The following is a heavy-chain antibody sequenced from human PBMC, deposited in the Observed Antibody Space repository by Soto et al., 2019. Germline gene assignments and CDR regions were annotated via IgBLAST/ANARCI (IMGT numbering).Heavy chain of an antibody. CDR1: GFTFSSYS. D-gene: IGHD6-19*01. J-gene: IGHJ4*02. CDR3: ARSGDIRGWYPRNMDS. CDR2: ISSSSSYI. Sequence: EVQLVESGGGLVKPGGSLRLSCAASGFTFSSYSMNWVRQAPGKGLEWVSSISSSSSYIYYADSVKGRFTISRDNAKNSLYLQRNRLRAADTSVYYCARSGDIRGWYPRNMDSCGQGTLVTVSS. V-gene: IGHV3-21*01.